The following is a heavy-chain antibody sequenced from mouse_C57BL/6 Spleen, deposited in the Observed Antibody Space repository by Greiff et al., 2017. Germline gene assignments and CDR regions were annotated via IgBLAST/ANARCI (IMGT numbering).Heavy chain of an antibody. V-gene: IGHV1-55*01. CDR2: IYPGSGNT. Sequence: QVQLQQPGAELVKPGASVKMSCKASGYTFTSYWITWLKQRPGQGLEWIGDIYPGSGNTNYNEKFKSKATLTVDTSSSTAYMQLSSLTSEDSAVYYCARYYGSSYWFFDVWGTGTTVTVSS. CDR1: GYTFTSYW. D-gene: IGHD1-1*01. J-gene: IGHJ1*03. CDR3: ARYYGSSYWFFDV.